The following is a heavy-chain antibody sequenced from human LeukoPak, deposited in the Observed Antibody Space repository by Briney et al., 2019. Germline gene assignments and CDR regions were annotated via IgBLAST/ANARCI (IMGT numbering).Heavy chain of an antibody. CDR2: IYSGGST. J-gene: IGHJ6*03. V-gene: IGHV3-53*01. CDR1: GFTFSSYA. CDR3: ASRGMGESFSDYYYYYYMDV. Sequence: GGSLRLSCAASGFTFSSYAMSWVRQAPGKGLEWVSVIYSGGSTYYADSVKGRFTISRDNSKNTLYLQMNSLRAEDTAVYYCASRGMGESFSDYYYYYYMDVWGKGTTVTISS. D-gene: IGHD3-16*01.